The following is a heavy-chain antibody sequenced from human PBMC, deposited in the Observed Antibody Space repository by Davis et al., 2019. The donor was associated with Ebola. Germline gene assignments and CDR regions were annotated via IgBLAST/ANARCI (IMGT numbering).Heavy chain of an antibody. V-gene: IGHV1-46*01. J-gene: IGHJ6*04. CDR3: AKPNYDSSGYYYDYYGMDV. D-gene: IGHD3-22*01. CDR2: INPSGGST. Sequence: ASVKVSCKASGYTFTSYYMHWVRQAPGQGLEWMGIINPSGGSTSYAQKFQGRVTMTRDTSTSTVYMELSSLRSEDTAVYYCAKPNYDSSGYYYDYYGMDVWGKGTTVTVSS. CDR1: GYTFTSYY.